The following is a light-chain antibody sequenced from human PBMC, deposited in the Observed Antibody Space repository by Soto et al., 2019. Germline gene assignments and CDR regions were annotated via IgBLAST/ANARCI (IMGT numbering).Light chain of an antibody. CDR2: DAT. CDR3: QQYNSYSRT. V-gene: IGKV1-5*01. Sequence: DIQVTQSPSYVSASVGDRVTFTCRASQSVSRGLAWYQQKPGQAPKLLIYDATVLQTWVPSRFSGGGSGTEFALTITSLQPEDFATYYCQQYNSYSRTFGQGTKVDIK. J-gene: IGKJ1*01. CDR1: QSVSRG.